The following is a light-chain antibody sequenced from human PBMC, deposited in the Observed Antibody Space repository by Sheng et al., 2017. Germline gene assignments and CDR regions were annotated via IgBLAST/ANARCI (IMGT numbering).Light chain of an antibody. J-gene: IGKJ5*01. CDR1: QSVHTY. V-gene: IGKV3-15*01. CDR2: GAT. Sequence: EIVMTQSPATLSVSLGERANLSCRASQSVHTYLAWYQQKPGQSPRVLIYGATARATGVPARFSGSGSGTEFTLTISSLQSEDFAVYYCQQYNNWPPITFGQGTRLEI. CDR3: QQYNNWPPIT.